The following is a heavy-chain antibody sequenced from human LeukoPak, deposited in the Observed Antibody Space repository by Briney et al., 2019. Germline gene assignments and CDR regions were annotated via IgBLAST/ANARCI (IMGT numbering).Heavy chain of an antibody. CDR3: ARDRDAAEHWFDP. V-gene: IGHV4-38-2*02. CDR2: IYHSEST. D-gene: IGHD6-25*01. J-gene: IGHJ5*02. CDR1: GYSISSGYY. Sequence: SETLSLTCTVSGYSISSGYYWGWIRQPPGKGLEWIGSIYHSESTYYNPSLKSRVTISVDTSKNQFSLKLSSVTAADTAVYYCARDRDAAEHWFDPWGQGTLVTVSS.